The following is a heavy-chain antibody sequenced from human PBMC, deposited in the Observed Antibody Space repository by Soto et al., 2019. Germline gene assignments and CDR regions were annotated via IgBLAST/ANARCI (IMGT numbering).Heavy chain of an antibody. V-gene: IGHV1-8*01. J-gene: IGHJ6*02. CDR2: MNPNSGNT. CDR3: ARSLRFLEWLGMNYYYGMDV. CDR1: GYTFTSYD. Sequence: QVQLVQSGAEVKKPGASVKVSCKASGYTFTSYDINWVRQATGQGLEWMGWMNPNSGNTGYAQKFQGRVTMTRNTSISTAYMVLSSLRSEDTAVYYCARSLRFLEWLGMNYYYGMDVWGQGATVTVSS. D-gene: IGHD3-3*01.